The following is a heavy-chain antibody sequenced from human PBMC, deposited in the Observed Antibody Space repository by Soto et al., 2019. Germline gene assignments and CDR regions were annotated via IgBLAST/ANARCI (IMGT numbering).Heavy chain of an antibody. V-gene: IGHV3-43*01. D-gene: IGHD3-22*01. CDR1: GFTFDAYT. CDR2: IIGDGQTT. CDR3: VKTHMRAVVFDALDI. J-gene: IGHJ3*02. Sequence: EVQLVESGGVVVQPGESLRLSCAATGFTFDAYTMHWVRQTPDKGLEWVSLIIGDGQTTYYSDSLKGRFTISRDNLKNSLFLQMTSLRTEDTALDYCVKTHMRAVVFDALDIWRQGTRVTVAS.